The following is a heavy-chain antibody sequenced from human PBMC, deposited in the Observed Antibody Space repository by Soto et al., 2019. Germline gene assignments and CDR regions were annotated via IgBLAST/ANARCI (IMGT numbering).Heavy chain of an antibody. J-gene: IGHJ4*02. D-gene: IGHD3-22*01. Sequence: EVQLVESGGGLVQPGGSLRLSCAASGFTFSSYSMNWVRQAPGKGLEWVSYISSSSSTIYYADSVKGRFTISRDNAKNSLYLQMNSLRDEDTAVYYCAPYYDSSGYYYDYYFDYWGQGTLVTVSS. CDR3: APYYDSSGYYYDYYFDY. V-gene: IGHV3-48*02. CDR1: GFTFSSYS. CDR2: ISSSSSTI.